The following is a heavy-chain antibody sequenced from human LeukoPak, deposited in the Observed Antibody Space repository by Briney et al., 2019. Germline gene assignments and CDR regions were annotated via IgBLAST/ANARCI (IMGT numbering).Heavy chain of an antibody. J-gene: IGHJ4*02. CDR2: IWYDGNNK. CDR1: GFTFSSYG. Sequence: GGSLRLPCAASGFTFSSYGMHWVRQAPGKGLEWVALIWYDGNNKYYADSVKGRFTISRDNSKNTLYLQLNSLRAEDTAVYYCARQHCSGGDCYFFDWGQGTLVTVSS. CDR3: ARQHCSGGDCYFFD. D-gene: IGHD2-15*01. V-gene: IGHV3-33*01.